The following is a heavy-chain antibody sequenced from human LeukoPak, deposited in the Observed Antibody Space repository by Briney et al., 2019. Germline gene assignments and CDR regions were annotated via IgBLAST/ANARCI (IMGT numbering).Heavy chain of an antibody. D-gene: IGHD2-21*02. CDR3: ARGRLVVTAIDY. CDR2: INHSGST. Sequence: KPSETLSLTCAVYGGSFSGYYWSWIRQPPGKGLEWIGEINHSGSTNYNPSLKSRVTISVDTSKNQFSLKLSSVTAADTAVYYCARGRLVVTAIDYWGQGTLVTVSS. V-gene: IGHV4-34*01. CDR1: GGSFSGYY. J-gene: IGHJ4*02.